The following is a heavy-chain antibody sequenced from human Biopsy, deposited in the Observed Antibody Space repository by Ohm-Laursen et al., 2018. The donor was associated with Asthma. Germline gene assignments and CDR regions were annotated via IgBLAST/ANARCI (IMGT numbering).Heavy chain of an antibody. CDR2: LSYDENNR. J-gene: IGHJ4*02. CDR3: ARDVMEWYLPAFDF. CDR1: GFVFSQSG. V-gene: IGHV3-30*03. D-gene: IGHD3-3*01. Sequence: SLRLSCAASGFVFSQSGMHWVRQAPGKGLEWVASLSYDENNRYYADSMRGRFTISRDNSKNQLFLEIRDLRPDDTAVYYCARDVMEWYLPAFDFWGQGTLVTVSS.